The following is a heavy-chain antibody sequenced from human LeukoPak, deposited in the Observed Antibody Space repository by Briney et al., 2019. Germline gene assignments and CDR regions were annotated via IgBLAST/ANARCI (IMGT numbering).Heavy chain of an antibody. V-gene: IGHV4-61*09. CDR3: ARSIFGLVDY. J-gene: IGHJ4*02. D-gene: IGHD3/OR15-3a*01. Sequence: SETLSLTCTVSGGSISSGPYCWSWIRQPAGKGLEWIGHIHTSGNTNYNPSLKSRVTISVDTSKNQFSLKLSSVTAADTAVYYCARSIFGLVDYWGQGTLVTVSS. CDR1: GGSISSGPYC. CDR2: IHTSGNT.